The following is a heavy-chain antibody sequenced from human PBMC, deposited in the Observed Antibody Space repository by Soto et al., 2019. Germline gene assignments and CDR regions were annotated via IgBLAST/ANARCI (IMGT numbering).Heavy chain of an antibody. D-gene: IGHD3-9*01. CDR1: GYSFTSYW. V-gene: IGHV5-51*01. Sequence: ESLKISCKGSGYSFTSYWIGWVRQMPGKGLEWMGIIYPGDSDTRYSPSFQGQVTISADKSISTAYLQWSSLKASDTAMYYCARQHYDILTGLSGNFDYWGQGTLVTVSS. CDR2: IYPGDSDT. J-gene: IGHJ4*02. CDR3: ARQHYDILTGLSGNFDY.